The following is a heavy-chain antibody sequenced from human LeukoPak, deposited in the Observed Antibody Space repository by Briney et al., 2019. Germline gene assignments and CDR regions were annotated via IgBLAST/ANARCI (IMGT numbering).Heavy chain of an antibody. J-gene: IGHJ4*02. D-gene: IGHD5/OR15-5a*01. CDR1: GYTFTNYG. V-gene: IGHV1-18*01. Sequence: GASVKVSCKASGYTFTNYGIGWVRQAPGQGLEWMGWISAYSGYTHYAQKIQGRVTVTTEASTSTAYMELRSLTSYDTAVYYCARDAVSTTTAGGIDYWGQGTLVTVSS. CDR2: ISAYSGYT. CDR3: ARDAVSTTTAGGIDY.